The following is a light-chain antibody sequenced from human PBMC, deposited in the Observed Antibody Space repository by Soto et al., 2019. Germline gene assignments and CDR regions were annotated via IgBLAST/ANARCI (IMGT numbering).Light chain of an antibody. CDR2: DTS. J-gene: IGKJ4*01. Sequence: DIRMTQSPSTLSASVGDRVTITCRASQNISIWLAWYQQRPGRAPNLLIYDTSNLETGVPSRFSGSGSGTDFTFTISSLQPEDIATYYCQQYDNLVTFGGGTKVDIK. CDR1: QNISIW. V-gene: IGKV1-33*01. CDR3: QQYDNLVT.